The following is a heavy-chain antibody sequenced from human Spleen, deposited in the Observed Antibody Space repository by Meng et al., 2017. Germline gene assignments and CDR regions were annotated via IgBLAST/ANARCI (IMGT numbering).Heavy chain of an antibody. Sequence: QLQQWGAGLLKPSETLSLTCSVSGGSISTSGYYWGWIRQPPGKGLEWIGSIGHSGITYYTPSLKSRVTVSIDTSKSQFSLKLTSVTAADTAVYYCVRSSGWVRTGFDPWSQGTLVTVSS. CDR2: IGHSGIT. V-gene: IGHV4-39*01. CDR1: GGSISTSGYY. CDR3: VRSSGWVRTGFDP. D-gene: IGHD6-19*01. J-gene: IGHJ5*02.